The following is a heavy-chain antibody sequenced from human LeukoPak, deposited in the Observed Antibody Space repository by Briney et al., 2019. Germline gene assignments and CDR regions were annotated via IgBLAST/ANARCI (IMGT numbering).Heavy chain of an antibody. J-gene: IGHJ4*02. D-gene: IGHD4-23*01. Sequence: GGSLRLSCAASGFTFSDYYMSWIRQAPGRGLEWVSLISGTSSYIYYADSVKGRFTISRDSAKNSLYLQMNSLRAEDTAVYYCARAPGYGGKSGIDYWGQGTLVTVSS. V-gene: IGHV3-11*06. CDR1: GFTFSDYY. CDR3: ARAPGYGGKSGIDY. CDR2: ISGTSSYI.